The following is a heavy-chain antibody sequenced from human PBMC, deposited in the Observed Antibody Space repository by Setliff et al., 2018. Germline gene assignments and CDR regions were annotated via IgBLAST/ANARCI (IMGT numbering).Heavy chain of an antibody. V-gene: IGHV4-59*08. CDR3: ARHENDYGDYDDAFDI. D-gene: IGHD4-17*01. CDR1: GGSISTYY. CDR2: IYYSGRA. J-gene: IGHJ3*02. Sequence: SETLSLTCTVSGGSISTYYWSWIRQPPGKGLEWIGYIYYSGRANYNPSLRSRVTISVDTSKNQFSLKVSSVTAADTAVYYCARHENDYGDYDDAFDIWGQGTMVTVSS.